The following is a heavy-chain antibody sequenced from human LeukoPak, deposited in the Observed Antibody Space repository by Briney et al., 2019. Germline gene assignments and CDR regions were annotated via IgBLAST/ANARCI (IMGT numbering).Heavy chain of an antibody. Sequence: GGSLRLSCAASGFTFSSYEMNWVRQAPGKGLEWVSYISSSGSTIYYADSVKGRFTISRDNAKNSLYLQVNSLRAEDTAVYYCARGNYYDSSGYPVNAFDIWGQGTMVTVSS. J-gene: IGHJ3*02. CDR1: GFTFSSYE. CDR2: ISSSGSTI. CDR3: ARGNYYDSSGYPVNAFDI. V-gene: IGHV3-48*03. D-gene: IGHD3-22*01.